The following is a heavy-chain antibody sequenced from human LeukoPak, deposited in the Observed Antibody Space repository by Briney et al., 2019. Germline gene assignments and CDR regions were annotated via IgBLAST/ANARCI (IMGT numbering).Heavy chain of an antibody. D-gene: IGHD3-10*01. J-gene: IGHJ6*02. CDR3: ATFRGSGYYYNAMDV. CDR1: GFTFSSHS. CDR2: ISGSGIST. Sequence: PGGSLRLSCAGAGFTFSSHSMTWVRQAPGKGLAWVSSISGSGISTDYADSVKGRFTISRDNSKNTLHLQMTNLRAEDTAVYYCATFRGSGYYYNAMDVWGQGTTLTVSS. V-gene: IGHV3-23*01.